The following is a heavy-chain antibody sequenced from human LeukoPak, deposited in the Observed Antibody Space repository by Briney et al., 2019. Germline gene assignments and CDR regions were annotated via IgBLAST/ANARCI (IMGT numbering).Heavy chain of an antibody. D-gene: IGHD1-26*01. J-gene: IGHJ4*02. CDR1: VYTFTSYD. Sequence: GASVKVSCKASVYTFTSYDINWVRQATGQGLVWMGWMNPNSGNTGYAQKFQGRVTMNRSTSISTGQKELRSLRSEDTAVYYCARGGGIVGATKADYWGQGTLVTVSS. CDR3: ARGGGIVGATKADY. CDR2: MNPNSGNT. V-gene: IGHV1-8*01.